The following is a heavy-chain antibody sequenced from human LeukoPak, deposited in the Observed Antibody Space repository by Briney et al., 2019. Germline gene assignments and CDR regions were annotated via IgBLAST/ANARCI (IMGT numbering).Heavy chain of an antibody. CDR3: ARGLSGYASSLGY. J-gene: IGHJ4*02. CDR1: GGSINSSNW. V-gene: IGHV4-4*02. Sequence: SETLSLTCAVSGGSINSSNWWSWVRQPPGKGLDWIGEIFHSATTNYNPSLKSRVTISVDKSKNHFSLKLSSVTAADTAVYYCARGLSGYASSLGYWGQGTLVTVSA. D-gene: IGHD6-6*01. CDR2: IFHSATT.